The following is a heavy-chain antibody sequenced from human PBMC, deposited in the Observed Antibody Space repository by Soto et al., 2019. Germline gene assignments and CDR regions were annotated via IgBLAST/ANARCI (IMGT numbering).Heavy chain of an antibody. CDR1: GYTFTRYD. CDR3: ARAYGDYRLYYYYYMDV. CDR2: MNPNSGNT. V-gene: IGHV1-8*01. Sequence: GASVKGSCKASGYTFTRYDINWVRQATGQGLEWMGWMNPNSGNTGYAQKFQGRVTMTRNTSISTAYMELSSLRSEDTAVYYCARAYGDYRLYYYYYMDVWGKGTTVTVSS. D-gene: IGHD4-17*01. J-gene: IGHJ6*03.